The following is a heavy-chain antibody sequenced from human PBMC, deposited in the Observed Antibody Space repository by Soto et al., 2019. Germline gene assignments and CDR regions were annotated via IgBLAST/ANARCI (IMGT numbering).Heavy chain of an antibody. CDR1: GFTFSSFG. V-gene: IGHV3-33*01. J-gene: IGHJ6*02. D-gene: IGHD3-3*01. Sequence: QVQVVESGGGVVQPGRSLRLSCAASGFTFSSFGMHWVRQAPGKGLEWVSLIWYDGSKKSYGDSVKGRFTISRDNSSITVYLQMNSLRADDTAVYYCARDASYYSLWSGYYPSRNGMDVWGQGTTVTVSS. CDR3: ARDASYYSLWSGYYPSRNGMDV. CDR2: IWYDGSKK.